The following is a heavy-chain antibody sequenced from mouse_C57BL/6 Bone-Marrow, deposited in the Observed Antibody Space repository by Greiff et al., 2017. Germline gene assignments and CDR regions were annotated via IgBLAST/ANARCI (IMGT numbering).Heavy chain of an antibody. CDR2: IDPENGDT. J-gene: IGHJ3*01. V-gene: IGHV14-4*01. CDR1: GFNIKDDY. D-gene: IGHD1-1*02. CDR3: TTWWFPWFAY. Sequence: VQLKQSGAELVRPGASVKLSCTASGFNIKDDYMHWVKQRPEQGLAWIGWIDPENGDTEYASQFQGKATITAATSSNADYLQFSRLTSVDTAVYYCTTWWFPWFAYWGQGTLVTVSA.